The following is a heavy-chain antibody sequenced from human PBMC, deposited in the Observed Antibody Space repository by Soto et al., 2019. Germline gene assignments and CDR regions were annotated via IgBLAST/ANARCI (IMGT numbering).Heavy chain of an antibody. J-gene: IGHJ4*01. D-gene: IGHD6-13*01. CDR1: GFTLSTYF. CDR3: ATHPYSTGWYC. CDR2: IKQDGSEK. V-gene: IGHV3-7*02. Sequence: GGSLRLSCAASGFTLSTYFMTWVRQAPGKGLEWVANIKQDGSEKYYVDSVKGRFTISRDNAKNSLYLQMNSLRAEDTAVYYCATHPYSTGWYCWGQGALVTV.